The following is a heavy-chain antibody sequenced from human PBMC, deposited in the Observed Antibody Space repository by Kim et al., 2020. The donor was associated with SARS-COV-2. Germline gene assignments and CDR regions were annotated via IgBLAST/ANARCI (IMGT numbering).Heavy chain of an antibody. CDR2: IIPIFGTA. V-gene: IGHV1-69*13. Sequence: SVKVSCKASGGTFSSYAISWVRQAPGQGLEWMGGIIPIFGTANYAQKFQGRVTITADESTSTAYMELSSLRSEDTAVYYCARGRLRIRALLEWALDAFDIWGQGTMVTVSS. D-gene: IGHD3-3*01. J-gene: IGHJ3*02. CDR1: GGTFSSYA. CDR3: ARGRLRIRALLEWALDAFDI.